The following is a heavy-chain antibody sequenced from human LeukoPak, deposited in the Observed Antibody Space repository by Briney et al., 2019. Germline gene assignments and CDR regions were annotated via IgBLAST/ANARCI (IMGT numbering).Heavy chain of an antibody. D-gene: IGHD3-22*01. J-gene: IGHJ3*02. CDR2: IDTTSEYI. Sequence: GGSLRLSCAAPGFSFSSYNMNWVRQSPGKGLEWVASIDTTSEYIFYTDSLKGRFTISRDNARNSLLLQMNSLRAEDTAVYYCARDASYYDSSGQPAFDIWGQGTLVTVSS. CDR3: ARDASYYDSSGQPAFDI. V-gene: IGHV3-21*01. CDR1: GFSFSSYN.